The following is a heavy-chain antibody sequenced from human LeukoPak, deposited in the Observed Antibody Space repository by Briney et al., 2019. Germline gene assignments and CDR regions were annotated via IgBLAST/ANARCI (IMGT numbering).Heavy chain of an antibody. Sequence: PGGSLRLSCAASGSTFSSYSMNWVRQAPGKGLEWISYIGSSSGNTKYADSVKGRFTISGDKAKNSVYLQMNSLRVEDTAVYYCARDTKYAFDNWGQGTLVTVSS. J-gene: IGHJ4*02. CDR3: ARDTKYAFDN. CDR2: IGSSSGNT. D-gene: IGHD2-2*01. V-gene: IGHV3-48*01. CDR1: GSTFSSYS.